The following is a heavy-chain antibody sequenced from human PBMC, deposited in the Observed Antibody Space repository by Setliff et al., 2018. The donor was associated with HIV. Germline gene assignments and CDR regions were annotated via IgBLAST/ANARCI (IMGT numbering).Heavy chain of an antibody. CDR1: GFTFSTHG. D-gene: IGHD6-13*01. V-gene: IGHV3-30*02. Sequence: RLSCAASGFTFSTHGMHWVRQAPGKGLEWVASIRNDGSYKYYADSVKGRFTISRDNSKNTLYLQKDSLRAEDTAVYYCAKNLHSSIWSSLDYWGQGTLVTVSS. CDR2: IRNDGSYK. J-gene: IGHJ4*02. CDR3: AKNLHSSIWSSLDY.